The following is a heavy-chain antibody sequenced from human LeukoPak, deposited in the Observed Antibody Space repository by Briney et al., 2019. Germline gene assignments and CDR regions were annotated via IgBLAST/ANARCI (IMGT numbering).Heavy chain of an antibody. J-gene: IGHJ4*02. CDR3: ASYSTRNY. Sequence: PGGSLRLFCAASGFMFGNHAMSWVRQAPGKGLEWVSAISLSGDNAYYADSVKGRFTISRDNSKNTLSLQVNSLRAEDTAVYYCASYSTRNYWGQGTLVTVSS. CDR1: GFMFGNHA. CDR2: ISLSGDNA. V-gene: IGHV3-23*01. D-gene: IGHD2-2*01.